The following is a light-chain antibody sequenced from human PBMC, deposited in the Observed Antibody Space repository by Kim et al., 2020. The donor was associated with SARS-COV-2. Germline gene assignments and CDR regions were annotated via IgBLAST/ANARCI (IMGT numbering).Light chain of an antibody. CDR2: GKN. J-gene: IGLJ2*01. CDR3: NSRDSNDNGV. V-gene: IGLV3-19*01. Sequence: SSELTQDPAVSVALGQTVRITCQGDSLRSYYATWYQQKPGQAPILVIYGKNNRPSGIPDRVSGSSAGNTASLTTTGTQAGAEADYYCNSRDSNDNGVFGGGTQLTVL. CDR1: SLRSYY.